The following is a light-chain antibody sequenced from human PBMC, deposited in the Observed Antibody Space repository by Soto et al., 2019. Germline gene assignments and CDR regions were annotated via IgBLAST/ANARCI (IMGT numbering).Light chain of an antibody. CDR1: QTISNW. CDR2: DAS. Sequence: DIQMTQSPSTLSASVGDRVTIYCRASQTISNWLAWYQQKPGKAPKLLIYDASSLESGVPSRFSGSGSGTEFTLTISSLQPEDFATYYCQKYNSFWTFGQGTKVEIK. CDR3: QKYNSFWT. J-gene: IGKJ1*01. V-gene: IGKV1-5*01.